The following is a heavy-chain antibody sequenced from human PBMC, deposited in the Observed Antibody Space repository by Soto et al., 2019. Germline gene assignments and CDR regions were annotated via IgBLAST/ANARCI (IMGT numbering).Heavy chain of an antibody. J-gene: IGHJ4*02. V-gene: IGHV4-30-2*01. CDR3: ASALLRYSSSFYFDY. CDR1: GGSISSGGYS. CDR2: IYHSGST. D-gene: IGHD6-6*01. Sequence: QLQLQESGSGLVKPSQTLSLTCAVSGGSISSGGYSWSWIRQPPGKGLEWIGYIYHSGSTYYNPSLKSRVTISVDRSTNQFSLKLSSVTAADTAVYYCASALLRYSSSFYFDYWGQGTLVTVSS.